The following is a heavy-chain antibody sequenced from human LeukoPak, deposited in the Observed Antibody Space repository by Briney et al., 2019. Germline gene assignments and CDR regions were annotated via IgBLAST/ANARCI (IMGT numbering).Heavy chain of an antibody. D-gene: IGHD3-22*01. V-gene: IGHV3-23*01. CDR2: ISGSGGST. Sequence: PGGSLRLSCAASGFTFSSYAMSWVRQAPGKGLEWVSAISGSGGSTYYADSVKGRFTISRDISKNTLYLQMNSLRAEDTAVYYCATDRNYYDSSGYAFSWGQGTLVTVSS. CDR3: ATDRNYYDSSGYAFS. CDR1: GFTFSSYA. J-gene: IGHJ5*02.